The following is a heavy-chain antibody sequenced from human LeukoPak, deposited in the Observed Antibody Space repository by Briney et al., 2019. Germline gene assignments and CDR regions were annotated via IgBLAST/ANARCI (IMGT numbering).Heavy chain of an antibody. CDR3: ARGEPRHDAFDI. CDR1: GGSISSYY. D-gene: IGHD1-26*01. J-gene: IGHJ3*02. Sequence: PSETLSLTCTVSGGSISSYYWSWIRQPPGKGLEWIGYIYYSGSTNYNPSLKSRVTISVDTSKNQFSLKLSSVTAADTAVYYYARGEPRHDAFDIWGQGTMVTVSS. V-gene: IGHV4-59*01. CDR2: IYYSGST.